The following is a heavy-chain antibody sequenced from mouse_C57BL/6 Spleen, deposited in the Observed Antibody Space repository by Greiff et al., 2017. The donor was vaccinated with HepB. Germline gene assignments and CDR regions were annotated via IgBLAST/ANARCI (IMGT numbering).Heavy chain of an antibody. Sequence: EVQLQQSGPELVKPGASVKISCKASGYTFTDYYMNWVKQSHGKSLEWIGDINPNNGGTSYNQKFKGKATLTVDKSSSTAYMELRSLTSEDSAVYYCASGGSNYDAMDYWGQGTSVTVSS. D-gene: IGHD1-1*01. J-gene: IGHJ4*01. CDR3: ASGGSNYDAMDY. V-gene: IGHV1-26*01. CDR1: GYTFTDYY. CDR2: INPNNGGT.